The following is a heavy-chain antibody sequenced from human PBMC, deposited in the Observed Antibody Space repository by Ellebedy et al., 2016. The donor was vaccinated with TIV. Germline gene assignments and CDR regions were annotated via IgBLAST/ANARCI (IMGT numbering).Heavy chain of an antibody. V-gene: IGHV3-23*01. CDR2: ISGSGGST. CDR1: GFTFSSYA. Sequence: GGSLRLXXSASGFTFSSYAMSWVRQAPGKGLEWVSAISGSGGSTYYADSVKGRFTISRDNSKNTLYLQMNSLRAEDTAVYYCSTGSYFGRGAWGQGTLVTVSS. J-gene: IGHJ5*02. CDR3: STGSYFGRGA. D-gene: IGHD1-26*01.